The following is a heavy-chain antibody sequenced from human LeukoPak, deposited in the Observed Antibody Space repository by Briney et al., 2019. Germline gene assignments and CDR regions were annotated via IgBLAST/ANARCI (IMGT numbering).Heavy chain of an antibody. V-gene: IGHV3-23*01. Sequence: TGGSLRLSCVASGFTLSGYGMSWVRQAPGKGLEWVSAISGGGSTYYADSVKGRFTISRDISKSTLYLQMNSLRAEDTAVYYCARGAGYNYPYYFDYWGQGTLVTVSS. CDR1: GFTLSGYG. J-gene: IGHJ4*02. D-gene: IGHD5-24*01. CDR3: ARGAGYNYPYYFDY. CDR2: ISGGGST.